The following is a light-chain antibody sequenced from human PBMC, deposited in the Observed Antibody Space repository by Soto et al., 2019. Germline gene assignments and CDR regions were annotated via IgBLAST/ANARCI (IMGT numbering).Light chain of an antibody. J-gene: IGKJ2*01. Sequence: EIVLTQSPGTLSLSPGERATLSCRASQSVSSSYLAWYQQKPGQAPRLLIYGASSRATGIPDRFSGSGSGTDFTLTISRREPEVFAVYSCQLYGSSPRYTVGRGTNLGLK. CDR1: QSVSSSY. CDR2: GAS. CDR3: QLYGSSPRYT. V-gene: IGKV3-20*01.